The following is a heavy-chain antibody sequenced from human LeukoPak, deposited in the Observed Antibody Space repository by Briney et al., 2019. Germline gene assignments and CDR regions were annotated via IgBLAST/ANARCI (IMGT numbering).Heavy chain of an antibody. CDR3: ARVQWLNSYFDY. CDR2: ISSSSSTI. D-gene: IGHD6-19*01. J-gene: IGHJ4*02. Sequence: GGSLRLSCAASGFTFSSYSMNWVRQAPGKGLEWLSYISSSSSTIYYADSVKGRFTTSRDNAKNSLYLQMNSLRAEDTAVYYCARVQWLNSYFDYWGQGTLVTVSS. CDR1: GFTFSSYS. V-gene: IGHV3-48*01.